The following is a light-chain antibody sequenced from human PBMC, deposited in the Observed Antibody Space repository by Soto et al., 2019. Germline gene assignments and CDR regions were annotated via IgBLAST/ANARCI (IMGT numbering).Light chain of an antibody. J-gene: IGLJ2*01. V-gene: IGLV3-21*02. Sequence: SYELTQPPSVSVAPGQTATVTCGAANIGSKSVHWYQKKAGQAPLLVVFADSDRPPGIPARFSAFNSGNTATLTISMVEDGDEADYYCHVWDISAEQVVFGGGTKVTVL. CDR2: ADS. CDR3: HVWDISAEQVV. CDR1: NIGSKS.